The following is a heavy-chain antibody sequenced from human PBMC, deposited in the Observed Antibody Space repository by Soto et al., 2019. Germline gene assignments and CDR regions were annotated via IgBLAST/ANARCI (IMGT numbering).Heavy chain of an antibody. Sequence: GGSLRLSCAASGFTFSSYAMHWVRQAPGKGLEWVAVISYDGSNKYYADSVKGRFTISRDNSKNTLYLQMNSLRAEDTAVYYCARVYIWGPPDYWGQGTLVTVSS. CDR3: ARVYIWGPPDY. J-gene: IGHJ4*02. CDR1: GFTFSSYA. D-gene: IGHD3-10*01. CDR2: ISYDGSNK. V-gene: IGHV3-30-3*01.